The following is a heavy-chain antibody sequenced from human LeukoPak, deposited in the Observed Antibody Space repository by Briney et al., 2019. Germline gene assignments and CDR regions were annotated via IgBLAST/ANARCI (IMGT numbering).Heavy chain of an antibody. Sequence: SVKVSCKVSGYTLTELSMHWVRQAPGQGLEWMGRIIPILGIANYAQKFQGRVTITADKSTSTAYMELSSLRSEDTAVYYCARGTTDTAMIDYWGQGTLVTVSS. J-gene: IGHJ4*02. CDR3: ARGTTDTAMIDY. CDR2: IIPILGIA. CDR1: GYTLTELS. V-gene: IGHV1-69*04. D-gene: IGHD5-18*01.